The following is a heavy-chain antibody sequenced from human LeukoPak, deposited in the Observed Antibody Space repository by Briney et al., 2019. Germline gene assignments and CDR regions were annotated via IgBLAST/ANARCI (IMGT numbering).Heavy chain of an antibody. D-gene: IGHD3-16*01. CDR2: ISSSSSYI. J-gene: IGHJ4*02. V-gene: IGHV3-21*01. Sequence: GGSLRLSCAASGFTFSSYSMNWVRQAPGKGLEWVSSISSSSSYIFYADSVKGRFTISRDNAKNSLYLQMNSLRAEDTAVYYCASLGGDYALPSDFDYWGQGTLVTVSS. CDR3: ASLGGDYALPSDFDY. CDR1: GFTFSSYS.